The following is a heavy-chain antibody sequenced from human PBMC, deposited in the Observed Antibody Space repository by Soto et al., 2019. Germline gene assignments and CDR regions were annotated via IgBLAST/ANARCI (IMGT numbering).Heavy chain of an antibody. Sequence: QVQLQQSGPGLVKPSQTLSLTCAISGGSVSTIGVAWNWIRQSPARGLEWLGRTYYRSKWISDYAVSVKSRIAINPETSKNHFYLQLNSVTPADPAVYYCARDYSWAFDYWGQGTLVTVSS. V-gene: IGHV6-1*01. CDR3: ARDYSWAFDY. CDR1: GGSVSTIGVA. CDR2: TYYRSKWIS. D-gene: IGHD1-26*01. J-gene: IGHJ4*02.